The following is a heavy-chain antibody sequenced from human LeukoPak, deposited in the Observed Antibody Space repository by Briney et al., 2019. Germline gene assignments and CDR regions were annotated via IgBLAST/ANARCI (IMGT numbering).Heavy chain of an antibody. J-gene: IGHJ4*02. D-gene: IGHD4-17*01. V-gene: IGHV3-21*01. CDR3: ARGHTAVTRHFDF. CDR1: GFTFTTYS. CDR2: ISSGSSAI. Sequence: PGGSLRLSCEASGFTFTTYSMTWVRQAPGKGLEWVSIISSGSSAIFSADALKDRFTISRDDAKNLLYLDMNSLRAEDTAVYYCARGHTAVTRHFDFWGQGTLVTVSS.